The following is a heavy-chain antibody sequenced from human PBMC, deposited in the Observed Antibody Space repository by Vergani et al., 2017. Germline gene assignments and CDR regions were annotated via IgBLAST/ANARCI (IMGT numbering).Heavy chain of an antibody. J-gene: IGHJ6*03. D-gene: IGHD2-2*01. Sequence: QVQLQESGPGLVKPSETLSLTCTVSGGSISSYYWSWIRQPPGKGLEWIGYIYYSGSTNYNPSLKSRVTISVDTSKNQFSLKLSSVTAADTAVYYCARANLLPAAIEHYYYYMDVWGKGP. CDR2: IYYSGST. CDR1: GGSISSYY. CDR3: ARANLLPAAIEHYYYYMDV. V-gene: IGHV4-59*01.